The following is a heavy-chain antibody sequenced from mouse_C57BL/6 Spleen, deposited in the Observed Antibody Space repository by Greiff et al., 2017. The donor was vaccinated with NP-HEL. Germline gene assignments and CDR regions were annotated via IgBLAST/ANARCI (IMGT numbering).Heavy chain of an antibody. D-gene: IGHD1-1*01. CDR3: ARVYGSSYVEYFDV. J-gene: IGHJ1*03. CDR1: GYTFTSYG. CDR2: IYPRSGNT. Sequence: QVQLQQSGAELARPGASVKLSCKASGYTFTSYGISWVKQRTGQGLEWIGEIYPRSGNTYYNEKFKGKATLTADKSSSTAYMELRSLTSEDSAVYFRARVYGSSYVEYFDVWGTGTTVTVSS. V-gene: IGHV1-81*01.